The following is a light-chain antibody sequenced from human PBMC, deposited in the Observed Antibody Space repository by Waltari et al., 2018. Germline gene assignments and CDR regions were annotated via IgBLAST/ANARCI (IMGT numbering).Light chain of an antibody. Sequence: SSELTQDPAVSVALGQTVTITCQGDSLRSYYARWYQQTPGQAPILLIYKDTERPSGIPERFSGFSSGTTVTLTISGVQAEDEADYYCQSADNSGTYWEFGGGTKLTVL. J-gene: IGLJ3*02. CDR1: SLRSYY. CDR3: QSADNSGTYWE. CDR2: KDT. V-gene: IGLV3-19*01.